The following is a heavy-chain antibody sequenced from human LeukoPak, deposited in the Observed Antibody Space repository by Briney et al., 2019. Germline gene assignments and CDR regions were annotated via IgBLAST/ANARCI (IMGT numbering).Heavy chain of an antibody. V-gene: IGHV4-59*02. CDR1: GGSVSSYY. D-gene: IGHD3-22*01. CDR2: LYYSGST. J-gene: IGHJ4*03. Sequence: SETLSLTCTVSGGSVSSYYWIWIRQPPEKGLEWIGYLYYSGSTSFNPSIKSRVSISVETSNNQLTIKLTYVTAAGTAGYYCARARRSGSNPSYFGYCGHG. CDR3: ARARRSGSNPSYFGY.